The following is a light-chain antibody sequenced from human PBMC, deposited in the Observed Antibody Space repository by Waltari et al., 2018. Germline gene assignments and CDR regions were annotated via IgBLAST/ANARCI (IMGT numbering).Light chain of an antibody. V-gene: IGLV4-69*01. CDR1: SEHSAYA. J-gene: IGLJ2*01. CDR3: QTWDPDTVV. CDR2: IDGGGGH. Sequence: QLAVTQSPSASASLGASVKLTCTLSSEHSAYAIAWHQHQPEKGPRFLMKIDGGGGHTQGDGIPDRFSGFRSGAECYLTISSLQYEEEAAYYCQTWDPDTVVYGGGTKLTV.